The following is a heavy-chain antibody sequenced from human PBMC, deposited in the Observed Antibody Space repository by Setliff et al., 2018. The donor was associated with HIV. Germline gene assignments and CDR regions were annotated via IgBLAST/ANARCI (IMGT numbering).Heavy chain of an antibody. CDR2: IYHSGST. CDR3: ASRVYYYGSNNFLREEGFDP. Sequence: PSETLSLTCAVSGGSISSSNWWSWVRQPPGKGLEWSGEIYHSGSTNYNRALKSRVTLSVDKSKNQFSLKLSSVTAADTAMYYCASRVYYYGSNNFLREEGFDPWGQGTLVTVSS. J-gene: IGHJ5*02. CDR1: GGSISSSNW. V-gene: IGHV4-4*02. D-gene: IGHD3-22*01.